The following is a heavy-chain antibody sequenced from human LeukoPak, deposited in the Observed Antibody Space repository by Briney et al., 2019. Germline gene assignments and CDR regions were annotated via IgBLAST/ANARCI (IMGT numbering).Heavy chain of an antibody. CDR3: ARTYSSFEY. Sequence: PGGSLRLSCAVSGFTFSSYWMHWVRQAPGKRQVWVSRINNDGSTTAYADSVKGRFTISRDNTKNTLYLQMSSLRAEDTAVYYCARTYSSFEYWGQGTLVTVSS. V-gene: IGHV3-74*01. D-gene: IGHD6-19*01. CDR2: INNDGSTT. J-gene: IGHJ4*02. CDR1: GFTFSSYW.